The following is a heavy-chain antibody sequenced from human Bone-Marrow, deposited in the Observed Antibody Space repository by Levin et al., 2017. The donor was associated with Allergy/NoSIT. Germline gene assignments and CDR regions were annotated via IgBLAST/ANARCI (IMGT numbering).Heavy chain of an antibody. J-gene: IGHJ4*02. CDR2: IYYSGST. D-gene: IGHD5-24*01. CDR1: GGSISSGGYH. CDR3: AREDGSTFDS. V-gene: IGHV4-31*03. Sequence: SETLSLTCTVSGGSISSGGYHWSWIRQHAGKGPEWIGYIYYSGSTYYNPSLKSRAMISLDTSKNQFSLKVTSATAADEAVYYCAREDGSTFDSWGQGTLVTVSS.